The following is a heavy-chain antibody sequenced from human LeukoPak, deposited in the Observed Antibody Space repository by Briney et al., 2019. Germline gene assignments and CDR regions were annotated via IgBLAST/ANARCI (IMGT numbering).Heavy chain of an antibody. J-gene: IGHJ6*02. CDR3: VRGWRNMDV. Sequence: GGSLRLSCSASGFIFTSYPMHWVRQAPGKGLEYVAVVNNNGGTTYYADSVKGRFTISRDNSKNTLYLQTSSLRPEDTAVYYCVRGWRNMDVWGQGTTVTVPS. CDR2: VNNNGGTT. CDR1: GFIFTSYP. V-gene: IGHV3-64D*06. D-gene: IGHD5-24*01.